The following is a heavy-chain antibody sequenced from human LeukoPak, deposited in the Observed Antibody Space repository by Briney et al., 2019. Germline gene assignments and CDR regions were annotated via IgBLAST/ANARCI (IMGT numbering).Heavy chain of an antibody. CDR2: IYHSGST. V-gene: IGHV4-4*02. Sequence: SETLSLTCAVSGGSISSSNWWSWVRQPPGKGLEWIGEIYHSGSTNYNPSPKSRVTISVDKSKNQFSLKLSSVTAADTAVYYCARVDYGGNPLDYWGQGTLVTVSS. CDR1: GGSISSSNW. J-gene: IGHJ4*02. D-gene: IGHD4-23*01. CDR3: ARVDYGGNPLDY.